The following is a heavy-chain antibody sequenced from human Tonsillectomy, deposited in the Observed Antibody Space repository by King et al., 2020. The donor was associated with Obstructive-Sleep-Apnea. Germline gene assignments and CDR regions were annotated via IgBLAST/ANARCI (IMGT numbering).Heavy chain of an antibody. Sequence: QLVQSGAEVKKPGASVKVSCKASGYTFTSYDINWVRQATGQGLEWMGWMNPNSGNTGYAQKFQGRVTMTRNTSISTAYMELSSLRYEDTAVYYCARGEIMVRGVIYYFDYWGQGTLVTVSS. CDR2: MNPNSGNT. CDR3: ARGEIMVRGVIYYFDY. J-gene: IGHJ4*02. CDR1: GYTFTSYD. V-gene: IGHV1-8*01. D-gene: IGHD3-10*01.